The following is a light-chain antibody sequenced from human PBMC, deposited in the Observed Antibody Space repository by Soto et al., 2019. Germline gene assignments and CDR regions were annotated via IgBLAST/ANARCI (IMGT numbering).Light chain of an antibody. J-gene: IGLJ3*02. CDR3: AAWDDSLNGRV. CDR2: SNN. V-gene: IGLV1-44*01. CDR1: SSNIGRNT. Sequence: QSVLTQPPSASGTPGQRVTISCSGSSSNIGRNTVNWYQQLPGTAPKLLIYSNNQRPSRVPDRFSGSKSGTSASLAISGLQSEDEADYYCAAWDDSLNGRVFGGGTKLTVL.